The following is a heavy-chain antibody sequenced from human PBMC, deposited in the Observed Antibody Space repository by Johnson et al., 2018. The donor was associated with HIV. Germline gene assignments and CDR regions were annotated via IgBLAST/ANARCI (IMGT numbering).Heavy chain of an antibody. CDR1: GFTFSSYG. Sequence: QVQLVESGGGVVQPGRSLRLSCAASGFTFSSYGMHWVRQAPGKGLEWVAVIWYDGSNKYYADSVKGRFTISRDNSKNTLYLQMNSLRAEDTAVYYCAKETTGDTGAFDIWGQGTMVTVSS. J-gene: IGHJ3*02. V-gene: IGHV3-33*06. CDR3: AKETTGDTGAFDI. D-gene: IGHD7-27*01. CDR2: IWYDGSNK.